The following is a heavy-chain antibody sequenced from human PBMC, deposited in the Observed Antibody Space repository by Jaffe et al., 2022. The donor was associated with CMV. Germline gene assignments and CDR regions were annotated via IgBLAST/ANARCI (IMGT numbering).Heavy chain of an antibody. D-gene: IGHD6-6*01. CDR3: AKWLRAAIPARPVSYRLDP. V-gene: IGHV1-24*01. J-gene: IGHJ5*02. CDR1: GDSFRDLS. CDR2: FDPDDRKT. Sequence: QVQLVQSGAEVKKPGASVKVSCKVSGDSFRDLSIHWIRQAPGKGLEWMGGFDPDDRKTFYAQNLQGRINMTEDTSTDTAYMELSSLTSDDTAIYYCAKWLRAAIPARPVSYRLDPWGQGTLITVS.